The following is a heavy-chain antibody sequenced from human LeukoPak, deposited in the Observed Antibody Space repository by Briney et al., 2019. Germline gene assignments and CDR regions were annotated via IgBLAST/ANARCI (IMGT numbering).Heavy chain of an antibody. CDR3: AKYDRIVVVPAAIDY. D-gene: IGHD2-2*01. CDR2: ISCSGGST. CDR1: GFTFSSYA. J-gene: IGHJ4*02. Sequence: GGSLRLSCAASGFTFSSYAMSWVRQAPGKGLEWVSAISCSGGSTYYADSVKGRFTISRDNSKNTLYLQMNSLRAEDTAVYYCAKYDRIVVVPAAIDYWGQGTLVTVSS. V-gene: IGHV3-23*01.